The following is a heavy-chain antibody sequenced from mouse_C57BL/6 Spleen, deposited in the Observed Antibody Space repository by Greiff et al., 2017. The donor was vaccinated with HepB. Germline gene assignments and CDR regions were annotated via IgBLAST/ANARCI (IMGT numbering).Heavy chain of an antibody. Sequence: EVQLQQSGPVLVKPGASVKMSCKASGYTFTDYYMNWVKQSHGKSLEWIGVINPYNGGTSYNQKFKGKATLTVDKSSSTAYMELNSLTSEDSAVYYCARSVYYDYDEKGYYAMDYWGQGTSVTVSS. CDR3: ARSVYYDYDEKGYYAMDY. CDR2: INPYNGGT. D-gene: IGHD2-4*01. CDR1: GYTFTDYY. V-gene: IGHV1-19*01. J-gene: IGHJ4*01.